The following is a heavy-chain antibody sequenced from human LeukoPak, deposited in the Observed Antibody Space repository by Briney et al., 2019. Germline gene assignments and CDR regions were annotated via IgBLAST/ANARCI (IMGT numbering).Heavy chain of an antibody. J-gene: IGHJ4*02. CDR1: EFIFGSYG. D-gene: IGHD4-17*01. CDR2: TPYHGVSR. Sequence: GGSLRLSCAASEFIFGSYGMHWVRQAPDKGLEWVAFTPYHGVSRYYAESVKGRFTISRDNSKNTLYLQMNSLKIEDTAVYHCAKDRHGDYASDYWGQGTLVIVSS. CDR3: AKDRHGDYASDY. V-gene: IGHV3-30*02.